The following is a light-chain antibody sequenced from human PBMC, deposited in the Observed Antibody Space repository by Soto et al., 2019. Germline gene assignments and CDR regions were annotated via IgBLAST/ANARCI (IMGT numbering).Light chain of an antibody. Sequence: QPALIQPASVSGSPGQSITISCTGTSRDVGGSNYVSWYQHHPHRAPKLLIYEVNYRPSGVSSRFSGSKSGNTAYLTISGLQAEDEADYYCSSYTSSNTLEVFGVGTKVTVL. CDR1: SRDVGGSNY. CDR2: EVN. J-gene: IGLJ1*01. V-gene: IGLV2-14*01. CDR3: SSYTSSNTLEV.